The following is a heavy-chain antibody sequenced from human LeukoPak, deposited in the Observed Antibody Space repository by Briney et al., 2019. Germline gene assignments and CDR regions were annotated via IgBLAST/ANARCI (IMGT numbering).Heavy chain of an antibody. Sequence: PSETLSLTCSVPGGSIPGYSWSWIRQPAGKGLEWIGRIYSSGSTNYNPSLKSRVTMSVDTAKNQFSLRVTSVTAADPAVYFWVRDQGGFDSWGQGALVLVSS. CDR2: IYSSGST. V-gene: IGHV4-4*07. CDR3: VRDQGGFDS. J-gene: IGHJ5*01. CDR1: GGSIPGYS.